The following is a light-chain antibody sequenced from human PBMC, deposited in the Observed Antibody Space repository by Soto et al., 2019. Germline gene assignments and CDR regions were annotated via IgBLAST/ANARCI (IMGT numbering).Light chain of an antibody. V-gene: IGKV3-11*01. J-gene: IGKJ1*01. CDR2: DAS. CDR3: QQRSNWPRT. Sequence: EIVLTQSPATLSSFPCDRVTLSFRASQYINTRLAWYQHRPGQAPSLLIFDASKRATGIPARFSGSGSGTDFTLTISSLEPEDFAVYYCQQRSNWPRTFGQGTKVDIK. CDR1: QYINTR.